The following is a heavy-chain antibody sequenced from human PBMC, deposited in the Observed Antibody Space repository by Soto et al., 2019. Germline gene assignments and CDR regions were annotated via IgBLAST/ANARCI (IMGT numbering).Heavy chain of an antibody. CDR1: GFSLTTSGMR. CDR2: IDWDDDK. CDR3: ARTYVFSSSSVIYPYFDY. V-gene: IGHV2-70*04. J-gene: IGHJ4*02. Sequence: SGPTLVNPTQTLTLTCTFSGFSLTTSGMRVSWIRQPPGKALEWLARIDWDDDKFYSTSLKTRLIISKDTSKNQVVLTMTNMDPVDTATYYCARTYVFSSSSVIYPYFDYWGQGALVTVPS. D-gene: IGHD3-10*01.